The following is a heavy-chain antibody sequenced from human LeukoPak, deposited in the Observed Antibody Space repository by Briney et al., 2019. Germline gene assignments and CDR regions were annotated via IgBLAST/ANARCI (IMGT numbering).Heavy chain of an antibody. CDR2: ISSSSSYI. D-gene: IGHD3-22*01. J-gene: IGHJ4*02. V-gene: IGHV3-21*01. CDR1: GFTFSSYS. Sequence: GGSLRPSCAASGFTFSSYSMDWVRQAPGKGLEWVSSISSSSSYIYYADSVKGRFTISRDNSKNTLYLQMNSLRAEDTAVYYCAREGMVAEYYYDSSGLDYWGQGTLVTVSS. CDR3: AREGMVAEYYYDSSGLDY.